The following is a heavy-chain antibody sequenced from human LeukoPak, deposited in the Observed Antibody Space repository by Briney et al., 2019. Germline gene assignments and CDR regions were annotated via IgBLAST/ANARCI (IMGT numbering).Heavy chain of an antibody. J-gene: IGHJ6*02. CDR1: GGSFSGYY. D-gene: IGHD6-25*01. CDR3: ARAYPPALGYYYYYGMDV. CDR2: INHSGST. Sequence: PSETLSLTCAVYGGSFSGYYRSWIRQPPGKGLEWIGEINHSGSTNYNPSLKSRVTISVDTSKNQFSLKLSSVTAADTAVYYCARAYPPALGYYYYYGMDVWGQGTTVTVSS. V-gene: IGHV4-34*01.